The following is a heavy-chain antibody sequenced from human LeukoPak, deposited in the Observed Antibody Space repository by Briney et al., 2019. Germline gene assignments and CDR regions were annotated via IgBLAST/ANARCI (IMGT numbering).Heavy chain of an antibody. V-gene: IGHV5-51*01. CDR3: ARTGINNWFDP. J-gene: IGHJ5*02. Sequence: GESLKISCKSSGYSFTNYWIGWVRQLPGKGLEWMGIIYPGDSDTRYSPSFQGRVTISADKSISTAYLQWSSLKASDTAMYYCARTGINNWFDPWGQGTLVTVSS. CDR1: GYSFTNYW. CDR2: IYPGDSDT. D-gene: IGHD1-1*01.